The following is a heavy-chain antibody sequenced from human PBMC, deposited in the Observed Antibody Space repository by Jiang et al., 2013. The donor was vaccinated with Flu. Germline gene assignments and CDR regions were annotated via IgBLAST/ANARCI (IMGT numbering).Heavy chain of an antibody. J-gene: IGHJ6*03. CDR2: ISSKGDYT. V-gene: IGHV3-64D*06. Sequence: EVQLVESGGGLVQPGGSLRLSCSGSEFTFSGYAMYWVRQAPGKGLEYVSVISSKGDYTYYADSVKGRFTISRDNSKDTLYLQMSSLRAEDTAVYYCVKGAYYYYMD. CDR1: EFTFSGYA. CDR3: VKGAYYYYMD.